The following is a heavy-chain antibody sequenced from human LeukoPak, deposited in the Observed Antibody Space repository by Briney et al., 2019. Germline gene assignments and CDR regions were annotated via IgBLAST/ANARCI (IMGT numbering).Heavy chain of an antibody. CDR3: AREGIVVVPAAILDYYYYMDV. Sequence: PSQTLPLTCTVSVGSISSGSYYWSWIRQPAGKGLEWIGRIYTSGSTNYNPSLKSRVTISVDTSKNQFSLKLSSVTAADTAVYYCAREGIVVVPAAILDYYYYMDVWGKGTTVTVSS. J-gene: IGHJ6*03. CDR2: IYTSGST. D-gene: IGHD2-2*02. V-gene: IGHV4-61*02. CDR1: VGSISSGSYY.